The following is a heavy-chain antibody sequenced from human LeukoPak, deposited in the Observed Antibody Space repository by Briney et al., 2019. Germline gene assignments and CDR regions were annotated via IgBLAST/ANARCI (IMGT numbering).Heavy chain of an antibody. V-gene: IGHV1-8*01. CDR2: MNPNSGNT. CDR1: GYTFTSYD. D-gene: IGHD6-13*01. Sequence: ASVKVSCKASGYTFTSYDINWVRQATGQGLEWMGWMNPNSGNTGYAQKFQGRVTMTRNTSISTAYMELSSLRSEDTAVYYCAREHQLSYAPYYYYMDVWGKGTTVTVSS. J-gene: IGHJ6*03. CDR3: AREHQLSYAPYYYYMDV.